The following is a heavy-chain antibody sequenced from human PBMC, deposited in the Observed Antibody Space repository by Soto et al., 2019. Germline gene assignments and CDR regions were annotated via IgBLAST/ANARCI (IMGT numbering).Heavy chain of an antibody. V-gene: IGHV3-74*01. CDR3: ARGYCINGVCYVFDY. Sequence: GGSLRLSCAASGFTLSSFWMHWVRQAPGKGLMWVSGIDHDGSTTNYADSVKGRFTISRDTAKKMLYLHMNSLTADDTAVYYCARGYCINGVCYVFDYWGQGTLVTVSS. CDR2: IDHDGSTT. CDR1: GFTLSSFW. J-gene: IGHJ4*02. D-gene: IGHD2-8*01.